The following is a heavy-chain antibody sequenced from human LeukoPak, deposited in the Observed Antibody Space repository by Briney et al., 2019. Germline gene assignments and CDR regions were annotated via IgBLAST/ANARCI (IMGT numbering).Heavy chain of an antibody. V-gene: IGHV1-18*01. CDR2: ISAYNGDT. CDR3: ARGGVYCSGGSCPLNWFDP. J-gene: IGHJ5*02. CDR1: GYTFTNYG. D-gene: IGHD2-15*01. Sequence: ASVKVSCKASGYTFTNYGISWVRQAPGQGLEWMGWISAYNGDTNCAQKLQGRVTLTTDTSTSTAYMELRSLRSDDTAVYYCARGGVYCSGGSCPLNWFDPWGQGTLVTVSS.